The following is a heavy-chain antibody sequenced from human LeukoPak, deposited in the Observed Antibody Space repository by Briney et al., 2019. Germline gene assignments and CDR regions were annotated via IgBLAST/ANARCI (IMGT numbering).Heavy chain of an antibody. CDR2: INEDGSEK. V-gene: IGHV3-7*04. D-gene: IGHD6-13*01. CDR1: GFTFSSYW. Sequence: GGSLRLSCAASGFTFSSYWMTWVRQAPGKGLEWVANINEDGSEKYYVDSVKGRFTISRDNAKNSLYLQMNSLRAEDTAEYYCARDTSSWYTDFWGQGTLVTVSS. CDR3: ARDTSSWYTDF. J-gene: IGHJ4*02.